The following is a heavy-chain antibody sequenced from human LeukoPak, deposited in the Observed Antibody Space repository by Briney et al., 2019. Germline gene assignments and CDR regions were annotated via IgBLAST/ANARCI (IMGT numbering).Heavy chain of an antibody. J-gene: IGHJ4*02. CDR3: VVVSYCAVDCYDY. D-gene: IGHD2-21*01. Sequence: PGGSLRLSCAASGFTFTNYAMSWVRQAPGMGLEWVSAISGSGGRTYCADSVRGRFTISRDNSKSTVYVQMSSLRAEDTAVYFCVVVSYCAVDCYDYWGQGTLVTVSS. V-gene: IGHV3-23*01. CDR1: GFTFTNYA. CDR2: ISGSGGRT.